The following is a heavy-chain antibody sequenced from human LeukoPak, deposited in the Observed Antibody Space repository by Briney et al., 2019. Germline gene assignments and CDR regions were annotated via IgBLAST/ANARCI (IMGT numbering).Heavy chain of an antibody. Sequence: PSETLSLTCTVSGGSISSYYWSWVRQPPGKGLEYIGYIYHSGSTNYNPSLKSRVTMSVDKSKNQCSLRLRSVTAADTAMYFCARSTQDSSTSIDFWGQGTLVTVSS. CDR3: ARSTQDSSTSIDF. V-gene: IGHV4-59*01. J-gene: IGHJ4*02. CDR1: GGSISSYY. D-gene: IGHD6-6*01. CDR2: IYHSGST.